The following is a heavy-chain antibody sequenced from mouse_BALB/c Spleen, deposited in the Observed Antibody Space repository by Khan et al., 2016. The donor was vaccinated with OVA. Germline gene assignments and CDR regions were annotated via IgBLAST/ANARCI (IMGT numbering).Heavy chain of an antibody. D-gene: IGHD4-1*01. CDR1: GFTFSSYG. CDR3: ASHLTGSFAY. V-gene: IGHV5-6*01. CDR2: ISSDGDYT. J-gene: IGHJ3*01. Sequence: EVELVESGGDLVKPGGSLNLSCAASGFTFSSYGMSWVRQTPDKRLEWVATISSDGDYTYYPDSVKGRFTISRDNAKNTLYLQMSSLKSEDTAMYYCASHLTGSFAYWGQGTLVTVS.